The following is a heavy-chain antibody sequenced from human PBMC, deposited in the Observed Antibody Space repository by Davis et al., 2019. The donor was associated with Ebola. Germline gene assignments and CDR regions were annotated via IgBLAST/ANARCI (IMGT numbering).Heavy chain of an antibody. V-gene: IGHV3-53*01. CDR1: GFIVSDKY. J-gene: IGHJ6*02. Sequence: GGSLRLSCAASGFIVSDKYMSWVRQAPGKGLEWVSVIYRDGRTYCADSVKGRFAISRDNAKNSLFLQINSLGAEDTAVYYCARERVTCGGGSCYYSGLDVWGQGTTVTVSS. CDR2: IYRDGRT. CDR3: ARERVTCGGGSCYYSGLDV. D-gene: IGHD2-15*01.